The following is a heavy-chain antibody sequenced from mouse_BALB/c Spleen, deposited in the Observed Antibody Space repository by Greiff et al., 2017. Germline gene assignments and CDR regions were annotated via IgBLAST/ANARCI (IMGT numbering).Heavy chain of an antibody. CDR1: GFTFSSYA. Sequence: MESGGGLVKPGGSLKLSCAASGFTFSSYAMSWVRQSPEKRLEWVAEISSGGSYTYYPDTVTGRFTISRDNAKNTLYLEMSSLRSEDTAMYYCARDGGMYAMDYWGQGTSVTVSS. J-gene: IGHJ4*01. V-gene: IGHV5-9-4*01. CDR2: ISSGGSYT. CDR3: ARDGGMYAMDY.